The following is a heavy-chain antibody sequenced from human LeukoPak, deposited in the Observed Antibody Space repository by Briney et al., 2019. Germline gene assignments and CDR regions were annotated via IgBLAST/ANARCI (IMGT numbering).Heavy chain of an antibody. Sequence: GGSLRLSCVASGFTFNNYGMIWVRQAPGKGLEFVSAISKNGGRTYYANSVKGRFTISRDISKNMLYLQMGSLRPEDMAVYYCARVDSGSACASWGQGILVTVSS. V-gene: IGHV3-64*01. CDR2: ISKNGGRT. CDR3: ARVDSGSACAS. J-gene: IGHJ1*01. CDR1: GFTFNNYG. D-gene: IGHD6-19*01.